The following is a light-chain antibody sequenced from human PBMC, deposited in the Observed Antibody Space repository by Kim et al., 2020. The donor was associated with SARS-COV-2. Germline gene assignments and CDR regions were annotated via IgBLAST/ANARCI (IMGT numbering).Light chain of an antibody. CDR3: QQYDAPPFT. CDR2: DAA. CDR1: EDVSDY. Sequence: ASAGDRVTITCQASEDVSDYFNWYHQKPGEAPKVLIRDAANLESGVPSRFSRGGYGTEFSLTISSVQPEDMGTYYCQQYDAPPFTFGQGTRLEIK. J-gene: IGKJ5*01. V-gene: IGKV1-33*01.